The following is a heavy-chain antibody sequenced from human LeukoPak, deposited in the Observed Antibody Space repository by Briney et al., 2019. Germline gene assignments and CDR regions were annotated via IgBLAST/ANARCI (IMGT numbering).Heavy chain of an antibody. V-gene: IGHV4-38-2*02. CDR1: GYSISSDYY. CDR2: IYYSGST. CDR3: ARAAPRGAFDI. J-gene: IGHJ3*02. D-gene: IGHD3-10*01. Sequence: SETLSLTCTVSGYSISSDYYWGWIRQPPGKGLEWIGSIYYSGSTYYNPSLKSRVTISVDTSKNQFSLKLSSVTAADTAVYYCARAAPRGAFDIWGQGTMVTVSS.